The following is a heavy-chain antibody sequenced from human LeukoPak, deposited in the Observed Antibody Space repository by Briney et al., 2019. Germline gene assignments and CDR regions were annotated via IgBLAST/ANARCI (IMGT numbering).Heavy chain of an antibody. D-gene: IGHD6-19*01. CDR1: GGSISSYY. CDR2: IYYSGST. J-gene: IGHJ4*02. CDR3: ARITDLSVATDY. Sequence: PSETLSLTCTVSGGSISSYYWSWIRQPPGKGLEWIGYIYYSGSTNYNPSLKSRVTISVDTSKNQFSLKLTSVTAADTAVYYCARITDLSVATDYWGQGTLVTVSS. V-gene: IGHV4-59*08.